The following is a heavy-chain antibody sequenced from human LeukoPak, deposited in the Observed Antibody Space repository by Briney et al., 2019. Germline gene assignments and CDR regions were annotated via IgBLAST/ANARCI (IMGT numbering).Heavy chain of an antibody. Sequence: GGSLRLSCAASGFTFSTSAMNWVRQAPGRGLEWVSSISPTGGAIFYADSLRGRFTISRDNAKNSLYLQMNSLRAEDTAVYYCARRYYDFWSGYSYYFDYWGQGTLVTVSS. CDR1: GFTFSTSA. CDR2: ISPTGGAI. V-gene: IGHV3-21*01. J-gene: IGHJ4*02. D-gene: IGHD3-3*01. CDR3: ARRYYDFWSGYSYYFDY.